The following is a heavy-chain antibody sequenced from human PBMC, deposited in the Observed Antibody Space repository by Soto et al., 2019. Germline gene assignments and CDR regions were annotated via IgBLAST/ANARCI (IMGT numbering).Heavy chain of an antibody. D-gene: IGHD3-16*02. CDR3: ARGKHYDYVWGSYRSTYFDY. V-gene: IGHV4-34*01. J-gene: IGHJ4*02. CDR1: GGSFSGYY. Sequence: SETLSLTCAVYGGSFSGYYWSWIRQPPGKGLEWIGEINHSGSTNYNPSLKSRVTISVDTSKNQFSLKLSSVTAADTAVYYCARGKHYDYVWGSYRSTYFDYWGQGTLVTVSS. CDR2: INHSGST.